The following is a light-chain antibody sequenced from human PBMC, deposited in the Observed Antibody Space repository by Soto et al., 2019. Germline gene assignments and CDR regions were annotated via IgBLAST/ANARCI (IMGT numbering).Light chain of an antibody. CDR2: TAS. Sequence: EIVLTQSPGTLSLSPGERATLSCRASQSVAGSFIAWFQQKPGQPPRLLIYTASSRAPGIPDRFTASGSGTDFTLTISRLEPEDFAVYYCHKYGPSPLTFGGGTKVEI. V-gene: IGKV3-20*01. CDR1: QSVAGSF. CDR3: HKYGPSPLT. J-gene: IGKJ4*01.